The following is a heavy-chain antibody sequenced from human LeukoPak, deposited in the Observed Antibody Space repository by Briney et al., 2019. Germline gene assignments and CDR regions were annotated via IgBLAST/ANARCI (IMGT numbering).Heavy chain of an antibody. D-gene: IGHD4-23*01. CDR2: IYPGDSKT. CDR1: GXSFSYYC. V-gene: IGHV5-51*01. CDR3: ARYNYGANLVGDAFDI. J-gene: IGHJ3*02. Sequence: GESLKISFKASGXSFSYYCIGWVRQMPGKGLEWMGIIYPGDSKTRYSPSFQGQVTISADKSINAVYLQWSSLQASDTAIYYCARYNYGANLVGDAFDIWGQGTMVTVSS.